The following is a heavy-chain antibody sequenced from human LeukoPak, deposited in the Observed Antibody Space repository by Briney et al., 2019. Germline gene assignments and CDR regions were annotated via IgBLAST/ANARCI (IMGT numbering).Heavy chain of an antibody. J-gene: IGHJ6*03. CDR3: ARRLGRKFGERFYYYHYMDV. Sequence: PSETLSLTCAVYGGSFSKYFWTWIRQPPGKGLEWIGEINHSGSTNYNPSLKSRVTISLDMSKNQFSLKLSSVTAADTAVYYCARRLGRKFGERFYYYHYMDVWGKGTTVTISS. V-gene: IGHV4-34*01. CDR1: GGSFSKYF. CDR2: INHSGST. D-gene: IGHD3-10*01.